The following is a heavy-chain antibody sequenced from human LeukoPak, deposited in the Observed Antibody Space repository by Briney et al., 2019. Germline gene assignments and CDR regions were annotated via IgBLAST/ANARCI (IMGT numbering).Heavy chain of an antibody. V-gene: IGHV3-11*01. CDR3: TRRRDYGDS. Sequence: GGSLRLSCAVSGFSISDYYMSWIRQAPGKGLEWIAYISSSVSTIYYTDSVKGRFTISRDNANNSLYLQMDSLRAEDTAVYYCTRRRDYGDSWGQGTLVTVSS. J-gene: IGHJ4*02. CDR1: GFSISDYY. CDR2: ISSSVSTI.